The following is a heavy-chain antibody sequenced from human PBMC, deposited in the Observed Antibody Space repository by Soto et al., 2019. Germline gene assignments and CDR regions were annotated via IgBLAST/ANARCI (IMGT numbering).Heavy chain of an antibody. CDR2: IKQDGSEK. J-gene: IGHJ4*02. Sequence: EVQLVESGGGLVQPGGSLRLSCAASGFTFSSYWMSWVRQAPGKGLEWVANIKQDGSEKYYGDSVKGRFTISRDNAKNSLYLQMNSLRAEDTAVYYCARQICTNGVCYLTTLDYWGQGTLVTVSS. D-gene: IGHD2-8*01. CDR3: ARQICTNGVCYLTTLDY. CDR1: GFTFSSYW. V-gene: IGHV3-7*01.